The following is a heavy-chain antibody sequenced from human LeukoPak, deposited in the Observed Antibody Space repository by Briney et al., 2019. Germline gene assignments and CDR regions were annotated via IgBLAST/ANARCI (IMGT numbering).Heavy chain of an antibody. CDR2: IIPILGIA. D-gene: IGHD5-12*01. V-gene: IGHV1-69*04. Sequence: GASVKVSCKASGGTFSSYAISWVRQAPGQGLEWMGRIIPILGIANYAQKFQGRVTMTTDTSTSTAYMELRSLRSDDTAVYYCARDRWLRPWDLDYWGQGTLVTVSS. J-gene: IGHJ4*02. CDR1: GGTFSSYA. CDR3: ARDRWLRPWDLDY.